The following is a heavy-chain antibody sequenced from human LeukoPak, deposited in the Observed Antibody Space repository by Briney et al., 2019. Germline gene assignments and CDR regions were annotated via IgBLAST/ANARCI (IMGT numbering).Heavy chain of an antibody. CDR1: GFTFSSYE. V-gene: IGHV3-48*03. J-gene: IGHJ6*04. Sequence: GGSLRLSCAASGFTFSSYEMNWVRQAPGKGLEWVLYISSSGSTIYYADSVKGRFTISKDNAKNSLYLQMNSLRAEDTAVYYCAELGITMIGGVWGKGTTVTISS. D-gene: IGHD3-10*02. CDR2: ISSSGSTI. CDR3: AELGITMIGGV.